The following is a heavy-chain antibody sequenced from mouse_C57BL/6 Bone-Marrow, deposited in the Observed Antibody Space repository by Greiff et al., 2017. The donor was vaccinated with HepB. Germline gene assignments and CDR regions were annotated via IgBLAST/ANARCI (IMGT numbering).Heavy chain of an antibody. Sequence: EVQLVESGGGLVQPKGTLKLSCAASGFTFNTYAMHWVRQAPGKGLEWVARIRSKSSNYATYYADSVKDRFTISRDDSQSMLYLQMNNLKTEDTAMYYCVREEENLDYYGSSYAMDYWGQGTSVTVSS. CDR3: VREEENLDYYGSSYAMDY. CDR2: IRSKSSNYAT. J-gene: IGHJ4*01. CDR1: GFTFNTYA. D-gene: IGHD1-1*01. V-gene: IGHV10-3*01.